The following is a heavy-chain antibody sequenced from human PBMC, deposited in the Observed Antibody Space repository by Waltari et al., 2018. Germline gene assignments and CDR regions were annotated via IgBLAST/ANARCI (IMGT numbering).Heavy chain of an antibody. CDR1: GFNFHEYA. Sequence: EVQLVESGGGLVEPGGSLTLSCAASGFNFHEYAMHWVRQPAGKGLEWVASIDWNSYDIAYADSVKGRFTISRDNAQNSMYLQMNNLRADDTAVYYCAGIRRGFWFFDLWGRGTLVTVSS. V-gene: IGHV3-9*01. CDR3: AGIRRGFWFFDL. CDR2: IDWNSYDI. D-gene: IGHD3-10*01. J-gene: IGHJ2*01.